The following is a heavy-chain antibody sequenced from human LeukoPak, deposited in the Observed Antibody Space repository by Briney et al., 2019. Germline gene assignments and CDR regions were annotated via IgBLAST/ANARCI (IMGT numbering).Heavy chain of an antibody. CDR3: ARETSLAGFASGLGFNY. CDR1: GGSISGWY. J-gene: IGHJ4*02. Sequence: SETLSLTCTVSGGSISGWYWSRIRQPPGKGLEWIGYIYGSGYTNYNPSLKSRVTMSIDTSKNHISLKLTSVTAADTATYYCARETSLAGFASGLGFNYWGQGILVTVSS. CDR2: IYGSGYT. D-gene: IGHD6-19*01. V-gene: IGHV4-59*01.